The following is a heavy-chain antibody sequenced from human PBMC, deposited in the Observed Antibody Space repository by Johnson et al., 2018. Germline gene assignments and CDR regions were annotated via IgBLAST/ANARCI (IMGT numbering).Heavy chain of an antibody. D-gene: IGHD5-24*01. CDR3: ANQHVEMVTIGGAFDI. CDR1: GFTFSSYG. J-gene: IGHJ3*02. Sequence: QVQLVESGGGVVQPGRSLRLSCAASGFTFSSYGMHWVRQAPGKGLEWVAVISYDGSNKYYADSVKGRFTISRDNSKNTLSMQMNRLRAEDSAGYYCANQHVEMVTIGGAFDIWGEGTMVTVSS. CDR2: ISYDGSNK. V-gene: IGHV3-30*18.